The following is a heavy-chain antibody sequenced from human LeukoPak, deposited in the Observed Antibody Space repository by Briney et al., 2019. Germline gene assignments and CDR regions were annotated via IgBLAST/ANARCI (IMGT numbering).Heavy chain of an antibody. CDR2: ISGGGSST. CDR3: AKDSQADAFDI. CDR1: GFTFSDYY. V-gene: IGHV3-23*01. Sequence: GGSLRLSCAASGFTFSDYYMSWIRQAPGKGLEWVSVISGGGSSTYYADSVKGRFTISRDNSKNTLYLQMNSLRAEDTALYYCAKDSQADAFDIWGQGTMVTVSS. J-gene: IGHJ3*02.